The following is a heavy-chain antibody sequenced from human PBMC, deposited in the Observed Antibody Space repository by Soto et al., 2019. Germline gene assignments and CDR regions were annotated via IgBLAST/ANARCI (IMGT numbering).Heavy chain of an antibody. CDR3: ARGYGRHFAY. D-gene: IGHD3-10*01. CDR1: GGSFSGYY. V-gene: IGHV4-34*01. CDR2: INHSGST. Sequence: QVQLQQWGAGLLKPSETLSLTCAVYGGSFSGYYWSWIRQPPGKGLEWIGEINHSGSTNYNPSLKGPVTLSADTSTTQSSLKLSSVTAADTAVYYCARGYGRHFAYWGQGTLVTVSS. J-gene: IGHJ4*02.